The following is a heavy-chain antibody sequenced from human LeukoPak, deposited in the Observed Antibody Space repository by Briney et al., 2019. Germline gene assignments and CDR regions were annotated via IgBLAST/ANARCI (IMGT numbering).Heavy chain of an antibody. J-gene: IGHJ4*02. Sequence: PSETLSLTCTVSGGSISSYYWSWIRQPPGKGLEWSGYIYYSGSTNYNPSLKSRVTISVDTSKNQFSLKLSSVTAADTAVYYCARQGRVLWELLGYFDYWGQGTLVTVSS. CDR3: ARQGRVLWELLGYFDY. CDR2: IYYSGST. D-gene: IGHD1-26*01. V-gene: IGHV4-59*08. CDR1: GGSISSYY.